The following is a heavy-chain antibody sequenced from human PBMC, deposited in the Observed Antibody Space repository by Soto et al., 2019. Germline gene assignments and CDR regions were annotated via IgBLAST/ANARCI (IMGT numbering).Heavy chain of an antibody. Sequence: GESLKISWKGSGYSFTSYWIGWVRQMPGKGLEWMGILYPGDSDTRYSPSFQGQVTISADKSISTAYLQWSSLKASDTAMYYCARRLPYSSSHDAFDIWGQGTMVTVSS. CDR2: LYPGDSDT. CDR3: ARRLPYSSSHDAFDI. D-gene: IGHD6-6*01. J-gene: IGHJ3*02. CDR1: GYSFTSYW. V-gene: IGHV5-51*01.